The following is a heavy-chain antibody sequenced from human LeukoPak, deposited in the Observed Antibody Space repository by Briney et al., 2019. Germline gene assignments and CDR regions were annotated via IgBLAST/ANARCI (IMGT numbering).Heavy chain of an antibody. D-gene: IGHD3-10*01. V-gene: IGHV3-23*01. Sequence: GGSLRLSCAASGFTFSSYWMSWVRQAPGKGLEWVSAISGSGGSTYYAGSVKGRFTISRDNSKNTLYLQMNSLRAEDTAVYYCARVVPPTDYGSGSYFWDPYYFDYWGQGTLVTVSS. CDR1: GFTFSSYW. CDR2: ISGSGGST. CDR3: ARVVPPTDYGSGSYFWDPYYFDY. J-gene: IGHJ4*02.